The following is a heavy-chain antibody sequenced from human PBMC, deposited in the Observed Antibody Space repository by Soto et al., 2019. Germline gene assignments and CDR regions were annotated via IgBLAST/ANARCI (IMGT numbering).Heavy chain of an antibody. CDR3: ARFEYKSTDPLGYAFDI. CDR1: GYIFISHG. D-gene: IGHD6-6*01. V-gene: IGHV1-18*01. Sequence: QVQLVQSGAEVKKPGASVKVSCKASGYIFISHGVSWMRQDPGQGLEWMGWISPYNGNTNYAQNLQGRGTMTTDTSTSTAYMALRSLRSDDTAVYYCARFEYKSTDPLGYAFDIWGQATMVTVSS. CDR2: ISPYNGNT. J-gene: IGHJ3*02.